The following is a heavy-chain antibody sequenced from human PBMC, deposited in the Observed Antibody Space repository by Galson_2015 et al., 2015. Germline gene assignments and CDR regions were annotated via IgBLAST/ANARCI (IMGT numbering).Heavy chain of an antibody. J-gene: IGHJ4*02. D-gene: IGHD6-13*01. Sequence: PALVKPTQTLTLTCTFSGFSLSTSGMCVSWIRQPPGKALEWLALIDWDDDKYYSTSLKARLTISKDTSKNQVVLTMTNMDPVDTATYYCARIGSSWYYFDYWGQGTLVTVSS. V-gene: IGHV2-70*01. CDR3: ARIGSSWYYFDY. CDR1: GFSLSTSGMC. CDR2: IDWDDDK.